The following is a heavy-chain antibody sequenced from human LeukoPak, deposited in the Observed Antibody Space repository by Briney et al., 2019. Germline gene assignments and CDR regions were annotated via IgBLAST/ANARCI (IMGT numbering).Heavy chain of an antibody. Sequence: GRSLRLSCAASGFTFSSYAMHWVRQAPGKGLEWVAVISYDGSNKYYADSVKGRFTISGDNSKNTLYLQMNSLRAEDTAVYYCARDQADSSGWYGFDYWGQGTLVTVSS. J-gene: IGHJ4*02. V-gene: IGHV3-30*04. CDR3: ARDQADSSGWYGFDY. D-gene: IGHD6-19*01. CDR2: ISYDGSNK. CDR1: GFTFSSYA.